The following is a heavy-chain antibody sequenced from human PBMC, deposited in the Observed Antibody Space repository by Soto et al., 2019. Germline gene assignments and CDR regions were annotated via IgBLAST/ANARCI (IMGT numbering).Heavy chain of an antibody. CDR3: TSRLSIFYGMDV. Sequence: VQLVESGGGFVKPGGSLRLSCAGSGFTFKDAWMAWVRQAPGKGLERVGHIEARSDGGTTDLAAPVRGRFSISRDDSSKTVYLQMNSLKSEDSGVYYCTSRLSIFYGMDVWGPGTTVSVSS. D-gene: IGHD3-3*01. CDR1: GFTFKDAW. V-gene: IGHV3-15*04. J-gene: IGHJ6*02. CDR2: IEARSDGGTT.